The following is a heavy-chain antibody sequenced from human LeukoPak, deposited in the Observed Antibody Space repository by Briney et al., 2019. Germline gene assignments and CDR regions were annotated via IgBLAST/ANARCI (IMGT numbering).Heavy chain of an antibody. Sequence: GGSLRLYCAASGFTFSSYAMHWVRQAPGKGPEWVAVISYDGSNKYYADSVKGRFTISIDNSKNTLYLQMNSLRAEDTAVYYCARDGDSGSYLGYYFDYWGQGTLVTVSS. CDR3: ARDGDSGSYLGYYFDY. CDR2: ISYDGSNK. J-gene: IGHJ4*02. V-gene: IGHV3-30-3*01. D-gene: IGHD1-26*01. CDR1: GFTFSSYA.